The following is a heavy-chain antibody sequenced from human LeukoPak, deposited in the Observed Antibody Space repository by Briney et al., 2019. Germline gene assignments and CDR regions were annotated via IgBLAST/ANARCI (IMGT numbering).Heavy chain of an antibody. D-gene: IGHD5-12*01. V-gene: IGHV1-46*01. CDR1: GYTFTSYC. Sequence: GASVKVACKASGYTFTSYCMHGVRQAPGQGLEWMGIINPSGGSTSSAQTFQGRVTMTRDTSISTAYMELTRLRSDDPAVYYCARDIVATFDYWGQGTLVTVSS. J-gene: IGHJ4*02. CDR3: ARDIVATFDY. CDR2: INPSGGST.